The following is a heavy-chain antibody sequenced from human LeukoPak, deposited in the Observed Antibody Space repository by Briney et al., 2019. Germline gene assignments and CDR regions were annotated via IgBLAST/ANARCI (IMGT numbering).Heavy chain of an antibody. V-gene: IGHV3-21*01. J-gene: IGHJ4*02. Sequence: GGSLRLSCAASGFTFSSYSMNWVRQAPGKGLEWVSSISSSSSYIYYADSVKGRFTISRDNAKNSLYLQMNSLRAEDTAVYHCAREGIAAREFDYWGQGTLVTVSS. D-gene: IGHD6-6*01. CDR1: GFTFSSYS. CDR3: AREGIAAREFDY. CDR2: ISSSSSYI.